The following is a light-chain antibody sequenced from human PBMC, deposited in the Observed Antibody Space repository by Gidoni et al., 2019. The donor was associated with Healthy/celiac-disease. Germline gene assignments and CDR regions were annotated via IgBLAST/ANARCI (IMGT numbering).Light chain of an antibody. V-gene: IGLV1-40*01. J-gene: IGLJ2*01. CDR2: GNS. CDR3: QSYDSSLSGYVV. CDR1: SSNIGAGYD. Sequence: QSVLTQPPSVSVAPGQRVTISCPGRSSNIGAGYDVPWYQQLPGTAPKLLIYGNSNRPSGVPDRFSGSKSGTSASLAITGLQAEDEADYYCQSYDSSLSGYVVFGGGTKLTVL.